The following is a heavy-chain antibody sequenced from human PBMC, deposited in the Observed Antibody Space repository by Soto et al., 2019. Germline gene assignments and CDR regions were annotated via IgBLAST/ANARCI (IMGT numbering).Heavy chain of an antibody. D-gene: IGHD7-27*01. CDR3: TRRPGS. V-gene: IGHV3-66*01. J-gene: IGHJ5*02. CDR1: GFSVSNNS. Sequence: EVQLVESGGGLVQPGESLRLSCAASGFSVSNNSMSWVRQALGKGLEWVSFIYSGGNTYYSDSVKGRFTISRDKSKNTLYLQMNNLRVEDSAVYYCTRRPGSWGQGTLVTVSS. CDR2: IYSGGNT.